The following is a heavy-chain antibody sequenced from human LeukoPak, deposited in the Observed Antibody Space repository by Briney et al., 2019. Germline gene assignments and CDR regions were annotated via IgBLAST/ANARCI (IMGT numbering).Heavy chain of an antibody. Sequence: GGALRLSCAASRFTFNNYVMSWVRQAPGKGLEWVSSISGDGGSTYYADSVKGRFTISRDNSKSTLYLQMNSLRGEDTAVYYCARVRDRYFEALDYWGQGTLVTVSS. J-gene: IGHJ4*02. CDR3: ARVRDRYFEALDY. V-gene: IGHV3-23*01. CDR1: RFTFNNYV. D-gene: IGHD3-9*01. CDR2: ISGDGGST.